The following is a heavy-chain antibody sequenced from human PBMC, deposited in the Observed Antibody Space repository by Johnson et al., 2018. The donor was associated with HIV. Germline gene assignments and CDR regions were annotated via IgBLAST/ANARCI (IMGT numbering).Heavy chain of an antibody. Sequence: MLLVESGGGLVQPGGSLRLSCAASGFTVSSNYMSWVRQAPGKWLEWVSLIYSGGSSYYADSVKGRFTISRDNSKNTLYLQMNSLRVEDTAVYYCAKGADYADYEGAFDIWGQGTMVTVSS. D-gene: IGHD4-17*01. V-gene: IGHV3-66*01. CDR3: AKGADYADYEGAFDI. CDR1: GFTVSSNY. J-gene: IGHJ3*02. CDR2: IYSGGSS.